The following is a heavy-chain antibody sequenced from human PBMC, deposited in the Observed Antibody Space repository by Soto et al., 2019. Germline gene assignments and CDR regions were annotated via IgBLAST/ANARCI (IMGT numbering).Heavy chain of an antibody. V-gene: IGHV6-1*01. CDR2: TYYRSRCYS. CDR3: APSEEDSDYYYYGMDV. Sequence: PSQTLSLTCVGSGDTVSSNSVAWHWVRQSPSRGLEWLGRTYYRSRCYSDYAVSVRSRIDINADTSKTQVSLQLNSVTPEDTAVYYCAPSEEDSDYYYYGMDVWGQGTTVTVSS. D-gene: IGHD2-15*01. J-gene: IGHJ6*02. CDR1: GDTVSSNSVA.